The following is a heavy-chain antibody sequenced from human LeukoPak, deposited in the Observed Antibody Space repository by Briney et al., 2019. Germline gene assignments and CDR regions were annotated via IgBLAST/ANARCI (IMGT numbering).Heavy chain of an antibody. CDR2: IRITAEGAKYA. CDR3: ATDQRYAFDY. J-gene: IGHJ4*02. V-gene: IGHV3-48*02. D-gene: IGHD3-9*01. CDR1: GFSFTDYP. Sequence: GGSLRLSCAPSGFSFTDYPINWVRQAPGKGMEWISNIRITAEGAKYAYYADSVKGRVTISRDDGKNTLYLHMNSLRDDDTAVYYCATDQRYAFDYWGQGILVTVSS.